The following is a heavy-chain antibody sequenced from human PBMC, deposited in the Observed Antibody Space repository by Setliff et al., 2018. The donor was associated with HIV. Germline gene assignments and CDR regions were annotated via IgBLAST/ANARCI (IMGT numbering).Heavy chain of an antibody. J-gene: IGHJ4*02. D-gene: IGHD3-22*01. CDR3: ARDYDSSGYVDY. CDR2: LSPDGTEG. Sequence: GGSLRLSCAASGFTFSGYWMHWVRQGPGKGLEWVALLSPDGTEGKYVDSVKGRFTISRDNAKTSLYLQMNSLRAEDTAVYYCARDYDSSGYVDYWGQGTPVTVSS. V-gene: IGHV3-7*01. CDR1: GFTFSGYW.